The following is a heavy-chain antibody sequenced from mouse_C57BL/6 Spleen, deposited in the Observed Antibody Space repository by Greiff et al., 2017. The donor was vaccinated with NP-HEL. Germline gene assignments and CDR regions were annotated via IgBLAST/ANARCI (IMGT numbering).Heavy chain of an antibody. CDR2: IDPSDSYT. Sequence: QVQLQQPGAELVRPGTSVKLSCKASGYTFTSYWMHWVKQRPGQGLEWIGVIDPSDSYTNYNQKFKGKATLTVDTSSSTAYMQLSSLTSEDSAVYYCARPNGDGRGYFDYWGQGTTLTVSS. CDR1: GYTFTSYW. J-gene: IGHJ2*01. D-gene: IGHD4-1*01. CDR3: ARPNGDGRGYFDY. V-gene: IGHV1-59*01.